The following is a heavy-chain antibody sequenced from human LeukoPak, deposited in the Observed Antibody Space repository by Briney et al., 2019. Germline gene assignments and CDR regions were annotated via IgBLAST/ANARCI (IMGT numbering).Heavy chain of an antibody. Sequence: GGSLRLSCAASGFTFSSYAMSWVRQAPGKGLEWVSYISSSGSTIYYADSVKGRFTISRDNAKNSLYLQMNSLRAEDTAVYYCARGYSYGQPEDYWGQGTLVTVSS. CDR2: ISSSGSTI. CDR1: GFTFSSYA. CDR3: ARGYSYGQPEDY. D-gene: IGHD5-18*01. V-gene: IGHV3-48*03. J-gene: IGHJ4*02.